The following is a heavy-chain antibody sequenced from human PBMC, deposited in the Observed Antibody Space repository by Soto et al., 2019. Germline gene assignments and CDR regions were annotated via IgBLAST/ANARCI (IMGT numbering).Heavy chain of an antibody. Sequence: GGSLRLSCAASGFIFDDYAMHWVRQVPGKGLEWVSAISWNSGTIAYADSVKGRFTISRDNAKNSLYLQMNSLRSEDTALYYCAKDREGSSGWYGMDVWGQGATVTVSS. CDR1: GFIFDDYA. D-gene: IGHD3-22*01. CDR2: ISWNSGTI. CDR3: AKDREGSSGWYGMDV. V-gene: IGHV3-9*01. J-gene: IGHJ6*02.